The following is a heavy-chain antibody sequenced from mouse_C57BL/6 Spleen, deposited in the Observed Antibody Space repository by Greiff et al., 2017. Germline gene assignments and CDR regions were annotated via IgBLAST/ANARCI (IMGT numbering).Heavy chain of an antibody. Sequence: EVHLVESGGGLVKPGGSLKLSCAASGFTFSSYTMSWVRQTPEKRLEWVATISGGGGNTYYPDSVKGRFTISRDNAKNTLYLQMSSLRSEDTALYYCARGGITTVVAKGCFDVWGTGTTVTVSS. J-gene: IGHJ1*03. D-gene: IGHD1-1*01. CDR3: ARGGITTVVAKGCFDV. CDR2: ISGGGGNT. CDR1: GFTFSSYT. V-gene: IGHV5-9*01.